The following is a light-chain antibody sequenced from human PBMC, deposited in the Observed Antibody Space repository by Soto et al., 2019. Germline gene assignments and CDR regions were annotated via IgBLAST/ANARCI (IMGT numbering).Light chain of an antibody. Sequence: QSALTQPRSVSGSPGQSVSISCTGTSSDVGGYNYVSWFQQHPGKAPKIVIFDVNKRPSGVPDRFSGSKSGNTASLTISGLQAEDEADYYCCSYAGSYIWVFGGGTKVTVL. V-gene: IGLV2-11*01. J-gene: IGLJ3*02. CDR1: SSDVGGYNY. CDR3: CSYAGSYIWV. CDR2: DVN.